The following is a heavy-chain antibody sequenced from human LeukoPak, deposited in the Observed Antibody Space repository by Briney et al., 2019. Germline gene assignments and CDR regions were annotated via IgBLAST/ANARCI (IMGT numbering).Heavy chain of an antibody. D-gene: IGHD6-13*01. CDR2: IYYSGST. J-gene: IGHJ5*02. CDR1: GGSISSYF. Sequence: SETLSLTCTVSGGSISSYFWSWIRQPPGKGLEWIGYIYYSGSTNYNPSLKSRVTISVDTSKNQFSLKLSSVTAADTAVYYCARGCSAGTPHNWFDPWGQGTLVTVSS. V-gene: IGHV4-59*01. CDR3: ARGCSAGTPHNWFDP.